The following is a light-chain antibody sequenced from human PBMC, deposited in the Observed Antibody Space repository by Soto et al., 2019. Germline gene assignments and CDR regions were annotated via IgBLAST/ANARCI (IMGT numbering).Light chain of an antibody. CDR1: QAISNW. Sequence: DIQMTQSPFSVSAFEGDRVTITCRASQAISNWLAWYQQKPGRAPKLLIYGASSLQSGVPSRFSGSGSGTYFTLTISGLQPEDFATYLCQQGNTFPPLTFGGGTRVDLK. CDR2: GAS. CDR3: QQGNTFPPLT. V-gene: IGKV1-12*01. J-gene: IGKJ4*01.